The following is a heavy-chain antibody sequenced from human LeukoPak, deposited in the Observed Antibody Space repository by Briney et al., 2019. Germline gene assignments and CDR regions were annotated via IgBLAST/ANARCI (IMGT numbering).Heavy chain of an antibody. Sequence: SVKVSCKXSGGTFSSYAISWVRQAPGQGLEWMGGIIPIFGTAYYAQKFQGRVTITADESTSTAYMELSSLRSEDTAVYYCARGRNYDFWSGKFPHGGWFDPWGQGTLVTVSS. J-gene: IGHJ5*02. CDR1: GGTFSSYA. CDR2: IIPIFGTA. CDR3: ARGRNYDFWSGKFPHGGWFDP. V-gene: IGHV1-69*01. D-gene: IGHD3-3*01.